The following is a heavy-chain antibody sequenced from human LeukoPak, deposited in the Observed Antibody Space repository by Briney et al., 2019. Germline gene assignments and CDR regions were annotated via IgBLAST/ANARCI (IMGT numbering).Heavy chain of an antibody. CDR2: INPNSGGT. V-gene: IGHV1-2*02. Sequence: ASMKVSCKASGYTFTGYYMHWVRQAPGQGLEWMGWINPNSGGTNYAQKFQGRVTMTRDTSISTAYMELSRLRSDDTAVYYCARDIVVVPAADYYYGMDVWGQGTTVTVSS. J-gene: IGHJ6*02. CDR3: ARDIVVVPAADYYYGMDV. CDR1: GYTFTGYY. D-gene: IGHD2-2*01.